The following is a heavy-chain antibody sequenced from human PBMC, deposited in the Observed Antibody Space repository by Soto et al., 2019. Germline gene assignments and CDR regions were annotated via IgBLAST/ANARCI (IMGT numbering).Heavy chain of an antibody. V-gene: IGHV4-39*01. CDR3: ARTRHCSSTSCPRVWFDP. Sequence: QLQLQESGPGLVKPSETLSLTCTVSGGSISSSSYYWGWIRQPPGKGLEWIGSIYYSGSTYYNPSLKSRVTISVDTSKNQFSLKLSSVTAADTAVYYCARTRHCSSTSCPRVWFDPWGQGTLVTVSS. J-gene: IGHJ5*02. CDR1: GGSISSSSYY. D-gene: IGHD2-2*01. CDR2: IYYSGST.